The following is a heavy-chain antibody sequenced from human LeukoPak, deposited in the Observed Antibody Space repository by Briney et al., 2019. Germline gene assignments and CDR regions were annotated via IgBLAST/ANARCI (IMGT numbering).Heavy chain of an antibody. D-gene: IGHD2-2*01. CDR3: ARDAEYQLLSEYGMDV. CDR1: GYTFTSYG. J-gene: IGHJ6*04. Sequence: ASVKVSCKASGYTFTSYGISWVRQAPGQGLEWMGWISAYNGNTNYAQKLQGRVTMTTDTSTSTAYMELRSLRSDVTAVYYCARDAEYQLLSEYGMDVWGKGTTVTVSS. V-gene: IGHV1-18*04. CDR2: ISAYNGNT.